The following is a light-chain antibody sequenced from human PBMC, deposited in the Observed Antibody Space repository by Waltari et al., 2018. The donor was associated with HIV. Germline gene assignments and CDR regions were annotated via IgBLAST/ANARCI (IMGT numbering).Light chain of an antibody. CDR2: NNK. CDR3: AAWDDSLNGVI. J-gene: IGLJ2*01. Sequence: QSVLTQPPSASGTPGQRVTLSFSGSSSNLGSNTVNWYQQLPGTAPKLLIYNNKQRPSGVPDRFSGSKSGTSASLAISGLQSEDEADYYCAAWDDSLNGVIFGGGTKLTVL. CDR1: SSNLGSNT. V-gene: IGLV1-44*01.